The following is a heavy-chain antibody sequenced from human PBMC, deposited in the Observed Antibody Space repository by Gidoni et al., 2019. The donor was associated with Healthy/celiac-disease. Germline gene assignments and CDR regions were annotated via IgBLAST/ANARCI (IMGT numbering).Heavy chain of an antibody. D-gene: IGHD6-19*01. CDR3: ARRARIAVAGPQYFDY. J-gene: IGHJ4*02. CDR2: IYYSGST. V-gene: IGHV4-39*01. Sequence: QLQLQESGPGLVKPSETLSLTCTVSGGSISSSRYYWGWIRQPPGKGLEWIGSIYYSGSTYYNPSLKSRVTISVDTSKNQFSLKLSSVTAADTAVYYCARRARIAVAGPQYFDYWGQGTLVTVSS. CDR1: GGSISSSRYY.